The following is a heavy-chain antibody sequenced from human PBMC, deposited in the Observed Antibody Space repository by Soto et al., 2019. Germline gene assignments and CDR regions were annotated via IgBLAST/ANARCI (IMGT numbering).Heavy chain of an antibody. D-gene: IGHD2-15*01. J-gene: IGHJ6*02. CDR1: GSGFISSG. CDR3: SADRPDIGVGWWV. CDR2: IVVASGQT. V-gene: IGHV1-58*02. Sequence: SVKVSCKASGSGFISSGIQWVRQAHGQRLEWIGWIVVASGQTNYAQNFRGRVAITRDTSTATAYIELTGLTSGDTAVYFCSADRPDIGVGWWVWGQGTTVTVSS.